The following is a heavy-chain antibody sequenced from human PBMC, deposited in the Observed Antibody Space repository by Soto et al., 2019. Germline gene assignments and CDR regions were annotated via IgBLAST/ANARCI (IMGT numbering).Heavy chain of an antibody. V-gene: IGHV3-7*01. D-gene: IGHD3-3*01. J-gene: IGHJ6*02. CDR2: IKQDGSEK. Sequence: GGSLRLSCAASGFTFSSYWVSWVRQAPGKGLEWVANIKQDGSEKYYVDSVKGRFTISRDNAKNSLYLQMNSLRAEDTAVYYCARGFLEWLLGQYYYYGMDVWGQGTTVTVSS. CDR3: ARGFLEWLLGQYYYYGMDV. CDR1: GFTFSSYW.